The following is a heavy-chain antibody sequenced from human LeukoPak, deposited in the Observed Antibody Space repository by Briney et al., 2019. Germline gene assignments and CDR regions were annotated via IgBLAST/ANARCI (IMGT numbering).Heavy chain of an antibody. Sequence: KPSETLSLTCAVYGGSFSGYYWSWIRQPPGKGLEWIGEINHSGSTNYNPSLKSRVTISVDTSKNQFSLKLSSVTAADTAVYYCARGGLDSSGLDYWGQGTLVTVSS. CDR2: INHSGST. CDR3: ARGGLDSSGLDY. CDR1: GGSFSGYY. V-gene: IGHV4-34*01. D-gene: IGHD3-22*01. J-gene: IGHJ4*02.